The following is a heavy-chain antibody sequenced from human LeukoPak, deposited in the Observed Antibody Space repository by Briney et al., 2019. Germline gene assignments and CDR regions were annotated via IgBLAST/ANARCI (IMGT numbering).Heavy chain of an antibody. D-gene: IGHD3-22*01. V-gene: IGHV3-23*01. CDR3: ATNYYDSSGYPNGLDY. J-gene: IGHJ4*02. Sequence: GGSLRLSCAASGFTFSSYAMSWVRQAPGKGLEWVSAISGSGGSTYYADSVKGRFTISRDNSKNTLYLQMNSLRAEDTAVYYCATNYYDSSGYPNGLDYWGQGTLVTVSS. CDR1: GFTFSSYA. CDR2: ISGSGGST.